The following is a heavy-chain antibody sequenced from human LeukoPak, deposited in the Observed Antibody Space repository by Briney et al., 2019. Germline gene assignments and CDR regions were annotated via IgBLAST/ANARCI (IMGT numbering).Heavy chain of an antibody. J-gene: IGHJ4*02. CDR2: IIPIFGTA. CDR1: GGTFSSYA. V-gene: IGHV1-69*13. Sequence: SVKVSCKASGGTFSSYAISWVRQAPGQGLEWMGGIIPIFGTANYAQKFQGRVTITADESTSTAYMELSSLRSEDTAVYCCARGGDIVVVPAAMRYFDYWGQGTLVTVSS. D-gene: IGHD2-2*01. CDR3: ARGGDIVVVPAAMRYFDY.